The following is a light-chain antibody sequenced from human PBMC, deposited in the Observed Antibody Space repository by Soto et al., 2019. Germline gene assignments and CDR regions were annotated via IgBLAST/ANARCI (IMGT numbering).Light chain of an antibody. CDR1: SSNIGNNA. CDR3: AAWDDSLNGVV. V-gene: IGLV1-36*01. J-gene: IGLJ2*01. CDR2: YDD. Sequence: QSVLTQPPSVSEAPRQRVTISCSGSSSNIGNNAVNWYQQLPGKAPKLLIYYDDLLPSGVSDRFSGSKSGTSASLAISGLQSEDEADYYCAAWDDSLNGVVCGGGTKLTGL.